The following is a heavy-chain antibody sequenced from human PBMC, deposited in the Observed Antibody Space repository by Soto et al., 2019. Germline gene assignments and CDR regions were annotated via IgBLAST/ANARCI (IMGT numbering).Heavy chain of an antibody. CDR2: INPNTGGT. J-gene: IGHJ4*02. CDR1: GYTFNGYY. Sequence: QVQLVQSGAEVKKPGTSVKVSCTASGYTFNGYYIQWVRQAPGRGLEWMGWINPNTGGTTYAQKFQGRVTMTGDTSMSTASMELTNLTSNDTAVYYCARAGSRSVVMVAPIPLRYWGQGTLVTVSS. V-gene: IGHV1-2*02. CDR3: ARAGSRSVVMVAPIPLRY. D-gene: IGHD2-21*02.